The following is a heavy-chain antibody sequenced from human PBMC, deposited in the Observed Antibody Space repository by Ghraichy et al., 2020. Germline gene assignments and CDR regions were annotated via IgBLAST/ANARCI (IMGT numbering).Heavy chain of an antibody. Sequence: SETLSLTCAVYGGSFSGYYWSWIRQPPGKGLEWIGEINHSGSTNYNPSLKSRVTISVDTSKNQFSLKLSSVTAADTAVYYCARDGHSITLGRPLYYYYYGMDVWGQGTTVTVSS. CDR2: INHSGST. CDR3: ARDGHSITLGRPLYYYYYGMDV. CDR1: GGSFSGYY. V-gene: IGHV4-34*01. J-gene: IGHJ6*02.